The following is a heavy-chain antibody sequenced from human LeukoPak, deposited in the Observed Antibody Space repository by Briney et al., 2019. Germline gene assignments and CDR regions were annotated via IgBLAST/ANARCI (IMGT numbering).Heavy chain of an antibody. D-gene: IGHD3-22*01. CDR2: ISSSSSTI. Sequence: GGSLRLSCAASGFTFSSYSMNWVRQAPGKGLEWVSYISSSSSTIYYADSVKGRFTIPRDNSKNTLYLQMNSLRAEDTAVYYCARGNDYYDSSGYAFDIWGQGTMVTVSS. J-gene: IGHJ3*02. CDR1: GFTFSSYS. V-gene: IGHV3-48*01. CDR3: ARGNDYYDSSGYAFDI.